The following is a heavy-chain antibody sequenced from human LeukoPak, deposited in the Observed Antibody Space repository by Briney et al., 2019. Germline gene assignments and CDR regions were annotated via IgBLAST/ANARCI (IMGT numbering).Heavy chain of an antibody. CDR1: GYTFTGYY. CDR3: ARPMVRGVRHNWFDP. V-gene: IGHV1-2*02. D-gene: IGHD3-10*01. Sequence: GASVKVSCKASGYTFTGYYMHWVRQAPGQGLGWMGWINPNSGGTNYAQKFQGRVTMTRDTSISTAYMELSRLRSDDTAVYYCARPMVRGVRHNWFDPWGQGTLVTVSS. J-gene: IGHJ5*02. CDR2: INPNSGGT.